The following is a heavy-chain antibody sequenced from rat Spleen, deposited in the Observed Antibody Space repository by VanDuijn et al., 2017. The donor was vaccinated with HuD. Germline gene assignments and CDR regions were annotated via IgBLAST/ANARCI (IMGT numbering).Heavy chain of an antibody. Sequence: EVQVVESDGGLVQPGRSLKLSCAASGFTFSDCYMAWVRQAPTKGLEWVATITSGGSNTYYLDSVKGRFTISRDNAKSTLYLQMDSLRSEDTATYYCAKNIYYSSYLYYFDYWGQGVMVTVSS. CDR2: ITSGGSNT. CDR3: AKNIYYSSYLYYFDY. J-gene: IGHJ2*01. D-gene: IGHD1-2*01. CDR1: GFTFSDCY. V-gene: IGHV5-25*01.